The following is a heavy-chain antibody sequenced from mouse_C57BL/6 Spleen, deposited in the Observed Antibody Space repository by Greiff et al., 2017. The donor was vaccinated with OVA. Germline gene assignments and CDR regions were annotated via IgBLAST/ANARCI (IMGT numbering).Heavy chain of an antibody. V-gene: IGHV1-82*01. D-gene: IGHD1-1*01. J-gene: IGHJ4*01. CDR2: IYPGDGDT. Sequence: QVQLQQSGPELVKPGASVKISCKASGYAFSSSWMNWVKQRPGQGLEWIGRIYPGDGDTNYNGKFKGKATLTADKSSSTAYMQLSSLTSEDSAVYFCARSVSITTVVAGGDYARDYWGQGTSVTVSS. CDR1: GYAFSSSW. CDR3: ARSVSITTVVAGGDYARDY.